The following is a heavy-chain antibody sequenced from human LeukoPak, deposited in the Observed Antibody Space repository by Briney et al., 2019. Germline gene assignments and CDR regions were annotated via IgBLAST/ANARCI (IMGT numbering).Heavy chain of an antibody. V-gene: IGHV4-34*01. CDR1: VGSFSGYY. CDR2: INHSGST. D-gene: IGHD3-10*01. CDR3: ARGLHYYGSGSYCDY. Sequence: KPSETLSLTCAVYVGSFSGYYWSWIRQPPGKGLEWIGEINHSGSTNYNPSLKSRVTISVDTSKNQFSLKLSSVTAADTAVYYCARGLHYYGSGSYCDYWGQGTLVTVSS. J-gene: IGHJ4*02.